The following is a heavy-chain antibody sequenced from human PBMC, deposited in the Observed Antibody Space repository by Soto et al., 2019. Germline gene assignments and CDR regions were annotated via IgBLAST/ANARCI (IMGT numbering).Heavy chain of an antibody. J-gene: IGHJ5*02. D-gene: IGHD3-16*01. CDR3: ATNPFTSSPMLNWFDP. Sequence: GVWMRLSCAASGFTFKNFAMSWVRQAPGKGLQWVSAISGSGESTYYADFVQGRFTLSRDNSKNTLYMEMNSLRAEDTALSSCATNPFTSSPMLNWFDPWGQEILVAVSS. V-gene: IGHV3-23*01. CDR1: GFTFKNFA. CDR2: ISGSGEST.